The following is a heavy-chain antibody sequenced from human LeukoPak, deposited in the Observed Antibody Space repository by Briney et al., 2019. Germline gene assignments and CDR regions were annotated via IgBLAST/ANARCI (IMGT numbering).Heavy chain of an antibody. Sequence: PSETLSLTCTVSGGSISSFDWSWIRQPPGKGLEWIGYISYIGSTNYNPSLKSRVTISVDTSKNQFSLKLSSVTAADTAVYYCARHGNHVGGIQLWLSLDYWGQGTLVTVSS. CDR1: GGSISSFD. J-gene: IGHJ4*02. CDR2: ISYIGST. CDR3: ARHGNHVGGIQLWLSLDY. D-gene: IGHD5-18*01. V-gene: IGHV4-59*08.